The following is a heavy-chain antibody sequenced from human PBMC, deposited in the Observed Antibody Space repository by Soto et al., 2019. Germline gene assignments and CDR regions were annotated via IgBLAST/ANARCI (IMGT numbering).Heavy chain of an antibody. CDR1: GFTFTNYA. D-gene: IGHD3-10*01. CDR3: ANYGSASSQSGGFDY. V-gene: IGHV3-23*01. Sequence: GGSLRLSCAASGFTFTNYAMSWVRQAPGKGLEWVSTIINTGGGTSYADSVKGRFTITRDNSENMLYLQMNSLRAEDTAIYYCANYGSASSQSGGFDYWGQGTLVTVSS. CDR2: IINTGGGT. J-gene: IGHJ4*02.